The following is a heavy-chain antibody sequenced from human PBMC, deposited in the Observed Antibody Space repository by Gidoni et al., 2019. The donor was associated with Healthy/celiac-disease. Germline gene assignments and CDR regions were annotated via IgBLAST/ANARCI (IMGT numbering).Heavy chain of an antibody. D-gene: IGHD4-17*01. CDR3: ARDIPLNTVTTLGYFDY. CDR1: GGTFSSYA. J-gene: IGHJ4*02. V-gene: IGHV1-69*04. CDR2: IIPILGIA. Sequence: QVQLVQSGAEVKKPGSSVKVSCKASGGTFSSYAISWVRQAPGQGLEWMGRIIPILGIANYAQKFQGRVTITADKSTSTAYMELSSLRSEDTAVYYCARDIPLNTVTTLGYFDYWGQGTLVTVSS.